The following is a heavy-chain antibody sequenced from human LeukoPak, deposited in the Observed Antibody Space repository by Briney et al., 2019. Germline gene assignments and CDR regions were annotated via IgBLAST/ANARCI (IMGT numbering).Heavy chain of an antibody. J-gene: IGHJ4*02. CDR2: INWNGGST. CDR1: GFTFDDYG. Sequence: GGSLRLSCAASGFTFDDYGVSWVRQAPGKGLEWVSGINWNGGSTGYVDSVKGRFTISRDNAKNSLYLQMNSLRAEDTAVYYCAREPGIAVAGTRCDYWGQGTLVTVSS. CDR3: AREPGIAVAGTRCDY. D-gene: IGHD6-19*01. V-gene: IGHV3-20*04.